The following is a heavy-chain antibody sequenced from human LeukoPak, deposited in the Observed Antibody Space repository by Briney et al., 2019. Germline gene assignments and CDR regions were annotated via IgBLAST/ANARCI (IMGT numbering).Heavy chain of an antibody. D-gene: IGHD1-26*01. V-gene: IGHV3-30*18. CDR3: ANPSGTYGPGVFDI. CDR2: ISYDGSNK. J-gene: IGHJ3*02. Sequence: GGSLRLSCAASGFTFSSYGMHWVRQAPGKGLEWVAVISYDGSNKYYADSVKGRFTISRDNSENKLYLQMNSLRPEDTAVYYCANPSGTYGPGVFDIWGQGTMVTVSS. CDR1: GFTFSSYG.